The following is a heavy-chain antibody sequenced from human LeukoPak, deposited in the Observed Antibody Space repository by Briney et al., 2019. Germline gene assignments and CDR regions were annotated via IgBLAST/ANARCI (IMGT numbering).Heavy chain of an antibody. J-gene: IGHJ3*02. CDR2: IYPGDYDT. CDR1: GYSFTSYW. V-gene: IGHV5-51*01. D-gene: IGHD3-10*01. CDR3: ARPGGDYGSPDAFDI. Sequence: GESLKISCKGSGYSFTSYWIGWVRQMPGKGLEWMGIIYPGDYDTSYSPSFQGQVTISADKSISPAYLQWSSLKASDTAMYYCARPGGDYGSPDAFDIWGQGTMVTVSS.